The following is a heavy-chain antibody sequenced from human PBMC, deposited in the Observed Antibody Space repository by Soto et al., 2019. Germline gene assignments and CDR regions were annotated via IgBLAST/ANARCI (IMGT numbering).Heavy chain of an antibody. CDR3: VRGAYGDQHDY. J-gene: IGHJ4*02. CDR2: ISANNDNT. Sequence: QVQRVQSGAEVKKPGASVKVSCKASGYTYTTYGITWVRQAPGQGLEWMGSISANNDNTNYAQKFRDRVTVTTDTSTSTAYMELTSLRSDDTAVYYCVRGAYGDQHDYWGQGTLVTVSS. CDR1: GYTYTTYG. V-gene: IGHV1-18*01. D-gene: IGHD4-17*01.